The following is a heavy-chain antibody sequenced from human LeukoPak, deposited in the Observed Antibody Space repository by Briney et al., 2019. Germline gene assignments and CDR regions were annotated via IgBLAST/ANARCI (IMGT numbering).Heavy chain of an antibody. J-gene: IGHJ3*02. D-gene: IGHD3-22*01. CDR1: GDSISSYY. CDR3: AALIVVVITPRGRDAFDI. V-gene: IGHV4-4*07. CDR2: IYTSGST. Sequence: PSETLSLTCSVSGDSISSYYWSWIRQPAGKGLEWIGRIYTSGSTNYNPSLKSRVTMSVDTSKNQFSLKLSSVTAADTALYYCAALIVVVITPRGRDAFDIWGQGTMVTVSS.